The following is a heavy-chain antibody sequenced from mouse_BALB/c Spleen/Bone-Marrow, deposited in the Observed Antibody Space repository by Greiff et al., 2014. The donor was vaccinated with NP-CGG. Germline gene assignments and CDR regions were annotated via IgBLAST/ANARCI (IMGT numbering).Heavy chain of an antibody. J-gene: IGHJ3*01. CDR3: ARSGGYYVSFAY. CDR2: IYPGSGNT. D-gene: IGHD2-3*01. Sequence: LQESGPELVKPGASVKISCKASGYTLTDYYINWVKQTPGQGLEWMGWIYPGSGNTKYNEKFKGKATLTVDTSSSTAYMQLSSLTSEDTAVYFCARSGGYYVSFAYWGQGTLVTASA. CDR1: GYTLTDYY. V-gene: IGHV1-84*02.